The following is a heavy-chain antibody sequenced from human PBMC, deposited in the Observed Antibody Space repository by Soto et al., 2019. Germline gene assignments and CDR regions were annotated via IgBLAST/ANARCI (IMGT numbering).Heavy chain of an antibody. CDR1: GGSISSYY. Sequence: SETLSLTCTVSGGSISSYYWSWIRQPPGKGLEWIGYIYYSGSTNYNPSLKSRVTISVDTSKNQFSLKLSSVTAADTAVYYCTIVYCRSTSCLPGWLVLWGQGTLVTVSS. CDR3: TIVYCRSTSCLPGWLVL. D-gene: IGHD2-2*01. CDR2: IYYSGST. V-gene: IGHV4-59*01. J-gene: IGHJ4*02.